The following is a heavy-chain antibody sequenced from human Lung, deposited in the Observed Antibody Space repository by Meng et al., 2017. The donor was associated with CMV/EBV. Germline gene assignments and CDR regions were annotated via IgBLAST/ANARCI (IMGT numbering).Heavy chain of an antibody. J-gene: IGHJ4*02. V-gene: IGHV4-34*01. D-gene: IGHD3-10*01. Sequence: SETLSLXXAVYGGSLSGYYWSWIRQPPGKGLEWIGEITHSGSTKYNPSLKSRVTISVDTSNNQFPLNVKSVTAADMGVYYCARGGREETYGPNFDSWDQGTLVTVSS. CDR3: ARGGREETYGPNFDS. CDR2: ITHSGST. CDR1: GGSLSGYY.